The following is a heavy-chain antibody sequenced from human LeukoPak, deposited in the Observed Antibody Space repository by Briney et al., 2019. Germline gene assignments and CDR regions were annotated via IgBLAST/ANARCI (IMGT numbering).Heavy chain of an antibody. CDR1: GFAFNIYS. CDR3: VRDGREGFDI. J-gene: IGHJ3*02. CDR2: IKYDSSTI. Sequence: GGSLRLSCVASGFAFNIYSMNWVRQAQGKGLEWVSYIKYDSSTIYYGDSVKGRFTISRDNVKNSLYLQVSSLRAEDTAVYYCVRDGREGFDIWGHGTLVIVSS. V-gene: IGHV3-48*04. D-gene: IGHD5-24*01.